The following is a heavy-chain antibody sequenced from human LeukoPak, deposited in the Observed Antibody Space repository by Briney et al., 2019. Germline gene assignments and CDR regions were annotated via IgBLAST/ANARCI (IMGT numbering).Heavy chain of an antibody. Sequence: TGGSLRLSCAASGFTFSSYWMHWVRQAPGKGLGWVSRISTDGSSTSYADSVKGRFTISRDNARKTLYLQMNSVRAEDTAVYYCARDFKEADPWGQGTLVTVSS. CDR2: ISTDGSST. CDR3: ARDFKEADP. J-gene: IGHJ5*02. V-gene: IGHV3-74*01. CDR1: GFTFSSYW.